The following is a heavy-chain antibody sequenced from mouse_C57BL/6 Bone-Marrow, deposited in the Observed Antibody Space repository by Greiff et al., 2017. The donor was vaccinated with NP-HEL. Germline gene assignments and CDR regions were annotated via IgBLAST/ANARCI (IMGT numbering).Heavy chain of an antibody. V-gene: IGHV1-64*01. D-gene: IGHD1-1*02. CDR1: GYTFTSYW. J-gene: IGHJ2*01. CDR3: ARERAYYPYFDY. CDR2: IHPNSGST. Sequence: QVQLQQPGAELVKPGASVKLSCKASGYTFTSYWMHWVKQRPGQGLEWIGMIHPNSGSTNYKEKFKSKATLTVDKSSSTADMQLSSLTSEDSAVYYCARERAYYPYFDYWGQGTTLTVSS.